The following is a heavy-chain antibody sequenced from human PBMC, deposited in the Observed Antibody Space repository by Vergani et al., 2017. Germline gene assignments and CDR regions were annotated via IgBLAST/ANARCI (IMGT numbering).Heavy chain of an antibody. CDR2: MNPNSGGT. CDR1: GYTFTSYD. CDR3: ARVTKGSAVTTSFVY. V-gene: IGHV1-2*02. Sequence: QVQLVQSGAEVKKPGASVKVSCKASGYTFTSYDINWVRQATGQGLEWMGWMNPNSGGTNYAQKFQGRVTMTRDTSISTAYMELSRLRSDDTAVYYCARVTKGSAVTTSFVYWGQGTLVTVSS. D-gene: IGHD4-17*01. J-gene: IGHJ4*02.